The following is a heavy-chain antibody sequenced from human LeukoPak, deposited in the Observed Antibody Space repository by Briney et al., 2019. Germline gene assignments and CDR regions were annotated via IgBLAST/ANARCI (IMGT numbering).Heavy chain of an antibody. CDR2: IYTSGST. V-gene: IGHV4-4*07. Sequence: KPSETLSLTCTVSGGSISSYYWSWIRQPAGKGLEWIGRIYTSGSTNYNPSLKSRVTMSVDTSKNQFSLKLSSVTAADTAVYYCAREGVRHFDWPRLDYWGQGTLVTVSS. CDR1: GGSISSYY. CDR3: AREGVRHFDWPRLDY. J-gene: IGHJ4*02. D-gene: IGHD3-9*01.